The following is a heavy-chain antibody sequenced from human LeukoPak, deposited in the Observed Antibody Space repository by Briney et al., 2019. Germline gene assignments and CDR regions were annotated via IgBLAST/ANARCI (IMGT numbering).Heavy chain of an antibody. CDR3: ARSVGRIVVVPAAIRGYFDD. CDR2: INHSGST. D-gene: IGHD2-2*01. CDR1: GGSFSGYY. Sequence: SETLSLTCAVYGGSFSGYYWSWIRQPPGKGLEWIGEINHSGSTNYNPSLKSRVTISVDTSKNQFSLKLSSVTAADTAVYYCARSVGRIVVVPAAIRGYFDDWGQGTLVTVSS. J-gene: IGHJ4*02. V-gene: IGHV4-34*01.